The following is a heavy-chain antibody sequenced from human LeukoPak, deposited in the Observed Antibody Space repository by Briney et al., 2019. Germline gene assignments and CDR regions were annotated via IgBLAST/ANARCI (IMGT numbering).Heavy chain of an antibody. J-gene: IGHJ4*02. Sequence: PGGALRLSCAASRFTFTRYWMSWVRQAPGTGLERVSNIKQEGSDKNYVDSVKGRFTISRDNAKNSLYLQMNSLRAEDTAIYYCAKPFGSGWTPLDYWGQGTLVTVSS. CDR3: AKPFGSGWTPLDY. D-gene: IGHD6-19*01. V-gene: IGHV3-7*01. CDR2: IKQEGSDK. CDR1: RFTFTRYW.